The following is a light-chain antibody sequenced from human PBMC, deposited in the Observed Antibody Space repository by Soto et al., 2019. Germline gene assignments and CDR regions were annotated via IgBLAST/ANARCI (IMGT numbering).Light chain of an antibody. V-gene: IGKV3-15*01. CDR1: QSISSN. J-gene: IGKJ1*01. Sequence: ERVMTQSPATLSVSPWERATLSCRASQSISSNLDWFHQKPGQAPRLVLLRIFTRAIGVPARFSGSGSETEFTLTISGLQSEDSGVYYCLQHYSWPWTFGQGTKVDIK. CDR2: RIF. CDR3: LQHYSWPWT.